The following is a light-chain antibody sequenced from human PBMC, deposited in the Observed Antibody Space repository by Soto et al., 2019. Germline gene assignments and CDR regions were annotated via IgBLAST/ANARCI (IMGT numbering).Light chain of an antibody. CDR3: QQYNNWPRT. V-gene: IGKV3-15*01. J-gene: IGKJ1*01. Sequence: EIVMTQSPATLSVSPGERATLSCRASQSVSSNLAWYHQRPGQAPRLLIYDASTRATDVPARVSGSGSGTEFTLTISSLQSEDFAVYYCQQYNNWPRTFGQGTKADIK. CDR2: DAS. CDR1: QSVSSN.